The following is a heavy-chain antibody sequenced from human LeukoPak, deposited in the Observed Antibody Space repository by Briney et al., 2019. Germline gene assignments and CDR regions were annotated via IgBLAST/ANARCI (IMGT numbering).Heavy chain of an antibody. J-gene: IGHJ5*02. CDR3: ARSGIQLWFYWFDP. Sequence: SETLSLTCTVSGYSISSGYYWGWIRQPPGKGLEWIGSIYHSGSTYYNPSLKSRVTISVDTSKNQFSLKLSSVTAADTAVYYCARSGIQLWFYWFDPWGQGTLVTVSS. V-gene: IGHV4-38-2*02. CDR2: IYHSGST. D-gene: IGHD5-18*01. CDR1: GYSISSGYY.